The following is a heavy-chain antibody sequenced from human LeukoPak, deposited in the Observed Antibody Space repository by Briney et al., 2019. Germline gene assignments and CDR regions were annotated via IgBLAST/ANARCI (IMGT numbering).Heavy chain of an antibody. V-gene: IGHV1-18*01. D-gene: IGHD6-6*01. CDR2: ISAYNGNT. CDR1: GYTFTSYG. Sequence: ASVKVSCKASGYTFTSYGISWVRQAPGQGLEWMGWISAYNGNTNYAQKLQGRVTMTTDTSTSTAYMELRSLRSEDTAVYYCARGPIGRSIAARLRWFDPWGQGTLVTVSS. J-gene: IGHJ5*02. CDR3: ARGPIGRSIAARLRWFDP.